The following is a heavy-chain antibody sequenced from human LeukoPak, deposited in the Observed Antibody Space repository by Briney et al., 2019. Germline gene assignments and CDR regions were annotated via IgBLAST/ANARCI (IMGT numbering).Heavy chain of an antibody. D-gene: IGHD3-22*01. CDR1: GYTFTSYG. CDR2: VSAYNGKT. V-gene: IGHV1-18*01. Sequence: ASVKVSRKASGYTFTSYGISWVRQAPGQGLEYMGWVSAYNGKTDYAQNFQGRVTMTTDTPTTTAYMQLRSLRSDDTAVYYCARADLNWGSSGYDRLWFDPWGQGTLVTVSS. CDR3: ARADLNWGSSGYDRLWFDP. J-gene: IGHJ5*02.